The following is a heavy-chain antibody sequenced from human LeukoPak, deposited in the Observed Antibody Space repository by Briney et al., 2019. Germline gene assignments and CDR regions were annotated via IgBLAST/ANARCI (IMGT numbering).Heavy chain of an antibody. CDR3: ARGARQLYYDSSGYYVDY. CDR1: GFTFSGYS. J-gene: IGHJ4*02. Sequence: PGGSLRLSCAASGFTFSGYSMNWVRQAPGKGLEWVSYISSSSSVLHYADSVKGRFTISRDNAKNSLYLQMNSLRAEDTAVYYCARGARQLYYDSSGYYVDYWGQGTLVTVSS. V-gene: IGHV3-48*04. D-gene: IGHD3-22*01. CDR2: ISSSSSVL.